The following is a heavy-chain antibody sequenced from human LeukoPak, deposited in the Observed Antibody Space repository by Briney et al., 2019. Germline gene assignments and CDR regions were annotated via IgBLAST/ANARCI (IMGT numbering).Heavy chain of an antibody. V-gene: IGHV3-30*04. D-gene: IGHD3-22*01. Sequence: GKSLRLSCAASGFTFSNYAMHWVRQAPGQGLERVAFISYDGSERYYADSAKGRFTISRDNSENTLYLQMNSLRAEDTALYYCTGELRDSRFDFDYWGQGALVTVSS. CDR2: ISYDGSER. CDR1: GFTFSNYA. CDR3: TGELRDSRFDFDY. J-gene: IGHJ4*02.